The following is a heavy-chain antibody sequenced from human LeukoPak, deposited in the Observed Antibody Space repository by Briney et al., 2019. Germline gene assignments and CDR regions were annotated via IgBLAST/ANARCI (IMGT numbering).Heavy chain of an antibody. CDR2: ISYDGSYK. CDR1: GFTFNTFA. Sequence: GGSLRLSCAASGFTFNTFAIHWVRQAPGKGLEWMAVISYDGSYKFYADSVKGRFTISRDNSKNTLFLQMNSLRAEDTAVYYCARDGTYVDDAFDIWGQGTMVTVSS. J-gene: IGHJ3*02. CDR3: ARDGTYVDDAFDI. D-gene: IGHD1-26*01. V-gene: IGHV3-30*01.